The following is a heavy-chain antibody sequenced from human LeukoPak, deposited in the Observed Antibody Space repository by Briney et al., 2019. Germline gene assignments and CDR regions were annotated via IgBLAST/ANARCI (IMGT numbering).Heavy chain of an antibody. CDR2: FYYSGST. CDR3: AREGRGAAAGMDY. V-gene: IGHV4-59*01. Sequence: SETLSLTCTVSGGFISSYYWSWLRQPPGKGLEWIGYFYYSGSTNYNPSLKSRVTISVDTSKNQFSLNLSSVTAADTAVYYCAREGRGAAAGMDYWGQGTLVTVSS. J-gene: IGHJ4*02. D-gene: IGHD6-13*01. CDR1: GGFISSYY.